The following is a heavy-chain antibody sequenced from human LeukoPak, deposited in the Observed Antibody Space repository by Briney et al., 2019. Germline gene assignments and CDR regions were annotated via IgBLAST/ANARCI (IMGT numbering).Heavy chain of an antibody. Sequence: GGSLRLSCAASGFTFSSYWMSWVRQAPGKGLEWVANIKQDGSEKYYVDSVKGRFIISRDNAKNSLYLQMNSLRAEDTAVYYCARHLFVNIYDSSGAFDIWGQGTMVTVSS. CDR1: GFTFSSYW. CDR2: IKQDGSEK. J-gene: IGHJ3*02. D-gene: IGHD3-22*01. CDR3: ARHLFVNIYDSSGAFDI. V-gene: IGHV3-7*05.